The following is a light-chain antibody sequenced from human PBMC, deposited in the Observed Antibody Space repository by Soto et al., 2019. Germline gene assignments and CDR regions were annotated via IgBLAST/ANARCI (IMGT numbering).Light chain of an antibody. CDR1: SSDVGGYNY. Sequence: QAARTQPACVSGSPGQAITISCTGTSSDVGGYNYVSWYQQHPGKAPKLISYAVSNRPSWVSNRFSGSESGNTASLTISGLQAEDEADYYCSSYTSRSTPVVFVSGTKVT. V-gene: IGLV2-14*01. CDR3: SSYTSRSTPVV. J-gene: IGLJ1*01. CDR2: AVS.